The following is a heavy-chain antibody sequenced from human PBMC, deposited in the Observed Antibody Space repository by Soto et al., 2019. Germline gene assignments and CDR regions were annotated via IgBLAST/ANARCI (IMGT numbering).Heavy chain of an antibody. Sequence: QVQLMQSGPEVRKPGASVRLSCETSGYNFNQYYIHWVRQAPGRGLEWMGIINLRGGTTEYAHKFRGRVTVTGDTSTKTAYMELRSLRSEDTAMYFCARGPEDSDVPRWDYWGQGTLVTVSS. D-gene: IGHD1-26*01. CDR1: GYNFNQYY. V-gene: IGHV1-46*02. J-gene: IGHJ4*02. CDR3: ARGPEDSDVPRWDY. CDR2: INLRGGTT.